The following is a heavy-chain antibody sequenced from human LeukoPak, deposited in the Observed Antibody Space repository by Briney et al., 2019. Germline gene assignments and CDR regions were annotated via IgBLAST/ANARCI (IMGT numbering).Heavy chain of an antibody. CDR3: ARMGILTGYSIDY. Sequence: GSSVKVSCKASGGTFSSYAISWVRQAPGQGLEWMGGIIPIFGTANYAQKFQGRVTITADKSTSTAYMELGSLRSEDTAVYYCARMGILTGYSIDYWGQGTLVTVSS. J-gene: IGHJ4*02. CDR1: GGTFSSYA. CDR2: IIPIFGTA. V-gene: IGHV1-69*06. D-gene: IGHD3-9*01.